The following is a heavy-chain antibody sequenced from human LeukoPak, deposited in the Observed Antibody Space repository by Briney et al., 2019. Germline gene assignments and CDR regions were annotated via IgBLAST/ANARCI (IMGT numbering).Heavy chain of an antibody. D-gene: IGHD4-23*01. CDR1: GYTFTSYG. Sequence: ASVKVSCKTSGYTFTSYGISWVRQAPGQGLEWMGWISAYNGNTNYAQMLQGRVTMTTDTSTSTAYMELRSLRSEDTAVYYCAREELSTVVTRPPSAFASTGLYYMDVWGKGTTVTVSS. J-gene: IGHJ6*03. CDR3: AREELSTVVTRPPSAFASTGLYYMDV. CDR2: ISAYNGNT. V-gene: IGHV1-18*01.